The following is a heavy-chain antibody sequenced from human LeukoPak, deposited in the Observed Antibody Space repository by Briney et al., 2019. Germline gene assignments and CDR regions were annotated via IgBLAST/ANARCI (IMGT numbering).Heavy chain of an antibody. CDR3: ARGGGNRHFDS. D-gene: IGHD4-23*01. CDR2: IHTTGST. V-gene: IGHV4-4*07. Sequence: PSETLSLTCSVPVGFTTYDCWNWIRQPAGKAPEWIGRIHTTGSTNYNPSLKSRLTMSLDKSKNQFSLKVTSMTAADTALYYCARGGGNRHFDSWGQGILVTVSS. J-gene: IGHJ4*02. CDR1: VGFTTYDC.